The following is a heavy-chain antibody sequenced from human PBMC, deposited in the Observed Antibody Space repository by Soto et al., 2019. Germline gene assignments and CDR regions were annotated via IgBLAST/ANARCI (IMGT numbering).Heavy chain of an antibody. CDR1: GFTFSNAW. Sequence: PGGSLRLSCAASGFTFSNAWMSWVRQAPGKGLEWVGRIKSKTDGGTTDYAAPVKGRFTISRDDSKNTLYLQMNSLKTEDTAVYYCTTGRGYCSSTSCYGDSGWYPPLDWYWGQGTLVTVSS. CDR3: TTGRGYCSSTSCYGDSGWYPPLDWY. J-gene: IGHJ4*02. CDR2: IKSKTDGGTT. D-gene: IGHD2-2*01. V-gene: IGHV3-15*01.